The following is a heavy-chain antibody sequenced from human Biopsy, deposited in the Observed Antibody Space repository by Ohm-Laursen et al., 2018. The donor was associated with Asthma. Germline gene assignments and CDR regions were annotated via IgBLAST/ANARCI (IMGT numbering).Heavy chain of an antibody. Sequence: GTLSLTWAVSGGSVSSGSHYWSWIRQPPGKGLEWIGYISYSGSTNYNPSLKSRVTISVDTSKNQFSLKLSSVTAADTAVYYCARDFVDSAMDYFDYWGQGTLVTVSS. CDR1: GGSVSSGSHY. V-gene: IGHV4-61*01. CDR3: ARDFVDSAMDYFDY. D-gene: IGHD5-18*01. CDR2: ISYSGST. J-gene: IGHJ4*02.